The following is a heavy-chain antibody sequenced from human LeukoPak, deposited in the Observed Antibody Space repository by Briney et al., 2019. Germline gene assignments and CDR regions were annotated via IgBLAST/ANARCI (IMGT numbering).Heavy chain of an antibody. CDR3: ASTNPYSSSWYVY. D-gene: IGHD6-13*01. Sequence: SETLSLTCTVSGGSISSSNYYWGWLRQPQGKGLEWIASVFYSGSTYYNPSLQSRVTISVDTSKNQFSLRLSSVTAADTAVYYCASTNPYSSSWYVYWGQGTLVTVSS. V-gene: IGHV4-39*01. CDR1: GGSISSSNYY. J-gene: IGHJ4*02. CDR2: VFYSGST.